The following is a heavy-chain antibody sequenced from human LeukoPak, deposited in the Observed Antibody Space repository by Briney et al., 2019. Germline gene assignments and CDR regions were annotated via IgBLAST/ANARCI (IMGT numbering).Heavy chain of an antibody. CDR3: AREGGFYRPLDY. CDR2: VHLDGRT. D-gene: IGHD3-3*01. CDR1: GGSVTSTNW. Sequence: SETLSLTCGVSGGSVTSTNWWTWVRQPPGKGLEWIGEVHLDGRTNYNPSLRSRLTMSVDLSENHISLKLTSVTAADTAVYYCAREGGFYRPLDYSGQGTLVTVSS. V-gene: IGHV4-4*02. J-gene: IGHJ4*02.